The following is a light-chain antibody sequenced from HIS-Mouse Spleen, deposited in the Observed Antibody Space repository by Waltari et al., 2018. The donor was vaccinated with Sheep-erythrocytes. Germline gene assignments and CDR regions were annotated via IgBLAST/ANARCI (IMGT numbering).Light chain of an antibody. CDR3: CSYAGSSTWV. CDR1: SSDVGRYNL. V-gene: IGLV2-23*01. J-gene: IGLJ3*02. Sequence: QPALTQPATVSGSPGQPILIHCTGTSSDVGRYNLVSRYQQHPGKAPKLMIYEGSKRPSGVSNRFSGSKSGNTASLTISGLQAEDEADYYCCSYAGSSTWVFGGGTKLTVL. CDR2: EGS.